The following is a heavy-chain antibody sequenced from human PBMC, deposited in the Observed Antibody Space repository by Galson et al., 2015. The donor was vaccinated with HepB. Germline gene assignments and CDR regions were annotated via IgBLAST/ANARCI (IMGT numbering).Heavy chain of an antibody. D-gene: IGHD4-11*01. V-gene: IGHV3-23*01. CDR3: AKRTSLHDYSNYLADY. J-gene: IGHJ4*02. CDR2: ISGSGGST. Sequence: SLRLSCAASGFTFSSYAMSWVRQAPGKGLEWVSAISGSGGSTYYADSVKGRFTISRDNSKNTLYLQMNSLRAEDTAVYYCAKRTSLHDYSNYLADYWGQGTLVTVSS. CDR1: GFTFSSYA.